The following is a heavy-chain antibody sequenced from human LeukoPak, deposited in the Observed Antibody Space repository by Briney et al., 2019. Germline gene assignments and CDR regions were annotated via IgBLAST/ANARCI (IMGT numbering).Heavy chain of an antibody. V-gene: IGHV4-4*02. D-gene: IGHD3-22*01. CDR3: ARLIYYDSSGYYDWFDP. J-gene: IGHJ5*02. CDR2: IYHSGST. CDR1: GGSISSSNW. Sequence: SGTLSLTCAVSGGSISSSNWWSWVRQPPGKGLEWIGEIYHSGSTNYNPSLKSRVTISVDKSKNQFSLKLSSVTAADTAVYYCARLIYYDSSGYYDWFDPWGQGTLVTVSS.